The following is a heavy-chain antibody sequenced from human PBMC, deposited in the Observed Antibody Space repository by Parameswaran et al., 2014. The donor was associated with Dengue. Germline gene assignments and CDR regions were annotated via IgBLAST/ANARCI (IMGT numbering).Heavy chain of an antibody. Sequence: WIRQSPSRGLEWLGRTYYRSKWYNDYAVSVKSRITINPDTSKNQFSLQLNSVTPEDTAVYYCARGVEQWLVRGGYYYYYGMEVWGQGTTVTVSS. CDR3: ARGVEQWLVRGGYYYYYGMEV. J-gene: IGHJ6*02. CDR2: TYYRSKWYN. D-gene: IGHD6-19*01. V-gene: IGHV6-1*01.